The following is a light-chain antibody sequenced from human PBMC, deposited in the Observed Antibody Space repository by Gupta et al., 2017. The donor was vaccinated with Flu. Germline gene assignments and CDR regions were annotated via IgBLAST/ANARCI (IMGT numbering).Light chain of an antibody. CDR3: QRYKSYPYT. CDR1: RDIIDF. V-gene: IGKV1-5*03. J-gene: IGKJ2*01. CDR2: RAS. Sequence: PSTLSASVGDRVTLSCRASRDIIDFLAWYQQKPGDAPRLLIYRASTLENGVPSRFSGSGSGTEFSLHINSLQSDDFATFYCQRYKSYPYTFGQGTKLEIK.